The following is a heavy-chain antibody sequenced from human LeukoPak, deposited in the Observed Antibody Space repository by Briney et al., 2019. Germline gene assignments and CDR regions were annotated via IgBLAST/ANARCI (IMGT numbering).Heavy chain of an antibody. Sequence: GGSLRLSCAASGFTYRTYGMSWVRQAPGKGLEWVSAISGGGDITYYADSVTGRFTISRDNSKDTLFLQMHSLRPGDTAVYYCVREDTPATANYWGQGTLVTISS. V-gene: IGHV3-23*01. J-gene: IGHJ4*02. CDR2: ISGGGDIT. CDR1: GFTYRTYG. CDR3: VREDTPATANY. D-gene: IGHD2-21*02.